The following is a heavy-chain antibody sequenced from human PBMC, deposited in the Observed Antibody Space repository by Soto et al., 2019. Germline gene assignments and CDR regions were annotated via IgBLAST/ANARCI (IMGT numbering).Heavy chain of an antibody. V-gene: IGHV3-23*01. CDR2: ISGSGGST. CDR3: AKGGVYGGNSYYY. Sequence: EVQLLESGGGLVQPGGSLRLSCAASGFTFSSYAMSWVRQAQGKGREWVSAISGSGGSTYYADSVKGRFTISRDNSKNTLYLQMNSLRAEDTAVYYCAKGGVYGGNSYYYWGQGTLVTVSS. CDR1: GFTFSSYA. J-gene: IGHJ4*02. D-gene: IGHD2-15*01.